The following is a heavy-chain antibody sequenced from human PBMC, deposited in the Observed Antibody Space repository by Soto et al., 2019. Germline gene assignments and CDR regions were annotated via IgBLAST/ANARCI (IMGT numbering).Heavy chain of an antibody. CDR2: IYWDHTK. CDR3: ARGFGWLSDP. J-gene: IGHJ5*02. V-gene: IGHV2-5*02. Sequence: QITLKESGPTLVKPTQTLTLTCTFSVFSLDTFAVGVNWIRQPPGKPLEWLALIYWDHTKHYSSSLRNRLTITKDTSKNQVVLTITNMDPVDTATYSCARGFGWLSDPWGQGTLVTVSS. CDR1: VFSLDTFAVG. D-gene: IGHD3-9*01.